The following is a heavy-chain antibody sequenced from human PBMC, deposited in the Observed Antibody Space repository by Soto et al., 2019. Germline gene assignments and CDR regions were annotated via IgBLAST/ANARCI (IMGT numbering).Heavy chain of an antibody. V-gene: IGHV4-30-2*01. Sequence: SETLSLTCAVSGGSISSGGYSWSWIRQPPGKGLEWIGYIYHSGSTYYDPSLKSRVTISVDRSKNQFSLKLSSVTAADTAVYYCARADYDILTGYHNWFDPWGQGTLVTVSS. CDR2: IYHSGST. D-gene: IGHD3-9*01. CDR3: ARADYDILTGYHNWFDP. J-gene: IGHJ5*02. CDR1: GGSISSGGYS.